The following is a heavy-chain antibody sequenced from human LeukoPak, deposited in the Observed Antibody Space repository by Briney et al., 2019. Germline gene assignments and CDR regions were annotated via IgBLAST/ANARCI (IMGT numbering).Heavy chain of an antibody. V-gene: IGHV4-34*01. D-gene: IGHD3-22*01. CDR3: ARGPRRHYYDSSGYLYYGMDV. CDR2: INHSGST. J-gene: IGHJ6*02. CDR1: GGSFSGYY. Sequence: PSETLSLTCAVYGGSFSGYYWSWIRQPPGKGLEWIGEINHSGSTNYNPSLKSRVTISVDTSKNQFSLKLSSATAADTAVYYCARGPRRHYYDSSGYLYYGMDVWGQGTTVTVSS.